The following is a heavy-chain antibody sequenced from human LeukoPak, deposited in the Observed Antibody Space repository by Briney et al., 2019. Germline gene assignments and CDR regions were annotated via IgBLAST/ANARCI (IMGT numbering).Heavy chain of an antibody. CDR1: GFTFSSYA. J-gene: IGHJ4*02. V-gene: IGHV3-23*01. CDR2: ISGSGAST. D-gene: IGHD3-22*01. CDR3: ARVGPHYYDSSGYFYYFDY. Sequence: GGSLRLSCAASGFTFSSYAMSWVRQAPGKGLEWVSAISGSGASTYYADSVKGRFTISRDNSKNTLYLQMNSLRAEDTAVYYCARVGPHYYDSSGYFYYFDYWGQGTLVTVSS.